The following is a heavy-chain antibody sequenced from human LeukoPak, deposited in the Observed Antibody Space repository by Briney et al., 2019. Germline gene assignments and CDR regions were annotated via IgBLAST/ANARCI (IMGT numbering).Heavy chain of an antibody. V-gene: IGHV4-61*02. Sequence: PSETLSLTCTVSGGSISSGSYHWNWIRQPAGKGLEWIGRIQNSDTNYNPSLKSRVIISVDTSKKQFSLKLSSVTAADTAVYYCARRTDSGSYNWFDHWGQGTLVTVSS. CDR3: ARRTDSGSYNWFDH. D-gene: IGHD1-26*01. CDR2: IQNSDT. J-gene: IGHJ5*02. CDR1: GGSISSGSYH.